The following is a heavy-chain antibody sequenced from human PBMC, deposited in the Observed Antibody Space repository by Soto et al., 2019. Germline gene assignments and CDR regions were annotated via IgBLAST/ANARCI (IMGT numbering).Heavy chain of an antibody. CDR2: ISPYTGKT. V-gene: IGHV1-18*04. CDR1: GYSFTTYG. J-gene: IGHJ5*02. CDR3: ARGPSGQLGNWFDP. D-gene: IGHD6-13*01. Sequence: GASVKVSCKASGYSFTTYGISWVRQAPGQGLEWMGWISPYTGKTNYADSVKGRFTISRDNAKNTLYLQMNSLRAEDTAVYYCARGPSGQLGNWFDPWGQGTLVTVSS.